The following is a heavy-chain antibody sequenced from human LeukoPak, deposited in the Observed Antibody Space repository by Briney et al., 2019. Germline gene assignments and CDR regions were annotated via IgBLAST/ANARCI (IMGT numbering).Heavy chain of an antibody. CDR1: GFTFSSYS. CDR2: ISSSSSTI. D-gene: IGHD3-9*01. Sequence: GGSLRLSCAASGFTFSSYSMNWVRQAPGKGLEWVSYISSSSSTIYYADSVKGRFTISRDNAKNSLYLQMNSLRAEDTALYYCARGWAYYDILTGYYPFDYWGQGTLVTVSS. CDR3: ARGWAYYDILTGYYPFDY. J-gene: IGHJ4*02. V-gene: IGHV3-48*04.